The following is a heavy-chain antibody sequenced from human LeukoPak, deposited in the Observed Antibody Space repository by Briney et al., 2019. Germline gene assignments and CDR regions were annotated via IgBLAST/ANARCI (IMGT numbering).Heavy chain of an antibody. CDR2: MFYSGST. V-gene: IGHV4-59*11. J-gene: IGHJ5*02. CDR1: GGPISSHF. CDR3: ARDRAPVTIIRGAPGGFDP. Sequence: PSETLSLTCTVSGGPISSHFWSWIRQPPGKGLEWIGYMFYSGSTNYNPSLKSRVTISVDASKNQFSLKLTSVSAADTAVYYCARDRAPVTIIRGAPGGFDPWGQGTLVTVSS. D-gene: IGHD3-10*01.